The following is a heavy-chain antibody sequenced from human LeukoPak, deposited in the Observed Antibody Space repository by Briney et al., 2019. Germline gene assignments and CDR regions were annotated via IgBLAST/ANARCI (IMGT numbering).Heavy chain of an antibody. J-gene: IGHJ4*02. CDR1: GGSISSYY. CDR2: IYYSGST. Sequence: PSETLSLTCTVSGGSISSYYWSWIRQPPGKGLERIGYIYYSGSTNYNPSLKSRVTISVDTSKNQFSLKLSSVTAADTAVYYCARHGISGYFDYWGQGTLVTVSS. V-gene: IGHV4-59*08. D-gene: IGHD1-26*01. CDR3: ARHGISGYFDY.